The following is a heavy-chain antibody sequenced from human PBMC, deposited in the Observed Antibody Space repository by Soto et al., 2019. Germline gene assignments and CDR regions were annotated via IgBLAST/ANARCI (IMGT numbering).Heavy chain of an antibody. V-gene: IGHV3-30*18. CDR1: GFTFSSSA. D-gene: IGHD3-3*01. CDR3: AKESVGDFWSGYVDY. Sequence: QVQLVESGGGVVQPGRSLRLSCAASGFTFSSSAMHWVRQAPAKGLERVAIISYDGTNKYYADSVKGRFTISRDISKNKLYLQMNSLRAEDTAVYYCAKESVGDFWSGYVDYWGQGTLVSVSS. CDR2: ISYDGTNK. J-gene: IGHJ4*02.